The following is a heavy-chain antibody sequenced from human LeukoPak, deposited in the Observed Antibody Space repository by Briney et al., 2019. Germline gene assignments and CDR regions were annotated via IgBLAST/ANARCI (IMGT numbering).Heavy chain of an antibody. CDR3: STDRD. CDR2: IKGKPDGGTT. Sequence: GGSLRLSCAASGLTFSNARMNWVRQAPGKGLEWVGRIKGKPDGGTTDYAASVMARFIISRDDSKNTVYLQMNSLREEDSGLYFCSTDRDWGQGTLVAVSS. D-gene: IGHD5-24*01. V-gene: IGHV3-15*05. CDR1: GLTFSNAR. J-gene: IGHJ4*02.